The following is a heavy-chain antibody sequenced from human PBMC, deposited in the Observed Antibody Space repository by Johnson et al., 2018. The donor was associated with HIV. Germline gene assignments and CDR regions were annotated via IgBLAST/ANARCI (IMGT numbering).Heavy chain of an antibody. D-gene: IGHD3-9*01. CDR3: ARTWGGYFDGTAFDI. J-gene: IGHJ3*02. CDR1: GFTFSSYV. CDR2: ISYDGSNK. Sequence: QVQLVESGGGVVQPGRSLRLSCAASGFTFSSYVMHWVRQAPGKGLEWVAFISYDGSNKYYADSVKGRFTISRDNSKNTLYLQMNSLRAEDTAVYYCARTWGGYFDGTAFDIWGQGTMVTVSS. V-gene: IGHV3-30-3*01.